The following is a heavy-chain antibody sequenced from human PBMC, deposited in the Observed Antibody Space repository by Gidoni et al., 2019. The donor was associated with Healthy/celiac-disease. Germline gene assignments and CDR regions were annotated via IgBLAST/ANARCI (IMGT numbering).Heavy chain of an antibody. CDR3: ARRGGSGWSNCFDP. V-gene: IGHV4-39*01. Sequence: QLQLQESGPGLVKPSETLSLTCTVSGGSIRSSSYYWGWIRQPPGKGLEWIGSIYYSGSTYYNPSLKSRVTISVDTSKNQFSLKLSSVTAADTAVYYCARRGGSGWSNCFDPWGQGTLVTVSS. J-gene: IGHJ5*02. CDR2: IYYSGST. CDR1: GGSIRSSSYY. D-gene: IGHD6-19*01.